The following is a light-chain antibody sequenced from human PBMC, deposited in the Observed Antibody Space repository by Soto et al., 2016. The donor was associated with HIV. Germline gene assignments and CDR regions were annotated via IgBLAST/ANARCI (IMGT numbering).Light chain of an antibody. J-gene: IGLJ1*01. CDR2: EDN. Sequence: SYELTQSPSVSVSPGQTARITCSGDALPKQYAYWYQQKSGQAPVLVIREDNERPSGIPERFSGSSSGTTVTLTISGVQAEDEADYYCQSTDSSGTSPVFGTGTKV. CDR3: QSTDSSGTSPV. CDR1: ALPKQY. V-gene: IGLV3-25*03.